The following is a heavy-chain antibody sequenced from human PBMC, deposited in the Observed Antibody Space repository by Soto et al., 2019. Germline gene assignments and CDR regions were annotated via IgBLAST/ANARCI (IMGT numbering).Heavy chain of an antibody. CDR2: IIPIFGTA. D-gene: IGHD2-21*01. J-gene: IGHJ5*02. Sequence: QVQLVQSGAEVKKPGSSVKVSCKASGGTFSSYAISWVRQAPGQGLEWMGGIIPIFGTANYAPKFQGRVTITATQATSTAYMDLSSLRSAYTAVYYCESELDIANWCDPWGQGTLVTVSS. CDR1: GGTFSSYA. V-gene: IGHV1-69*01. CDR3: ESELDIANWCDP.